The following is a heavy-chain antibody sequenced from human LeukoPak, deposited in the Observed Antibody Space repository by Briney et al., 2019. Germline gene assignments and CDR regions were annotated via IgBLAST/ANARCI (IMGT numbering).Heavy chain of an antibody. CDR1: GGTFSSYA. CDR3: ARANYSNYSKGGVSNYYYYGMDV. Sequence: SVTVSCKASGGTFSSYAISWVRQAAGQGLEWMGRIIPILGIANYAQKFQGRVTITADKSTSTAYMELISLRSEDTAVYYCARANYSNYSKGGVSNYYYYGMDVWGQGTTVTVSS. V-gene: IGHV1-69*04. D-gene: IGHD4-11*01. J-gene: IGHJ6*02. CDR2: IIPILGIA.